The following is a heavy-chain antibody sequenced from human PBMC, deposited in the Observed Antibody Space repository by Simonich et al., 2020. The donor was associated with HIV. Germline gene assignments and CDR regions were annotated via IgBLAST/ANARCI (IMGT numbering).Heavy chain of an antibody. V-gene: IGHV1-2*02. Sequence: QVQLVQSGAEVKKPGASVKVSCKASGYTFTGYYMNWVRKAPGQGLGWMGWINPNRGSTNYAQKFQGRVTMTRDTSISTAYMELSRLRSDDTAVYYCARGGYFDWLSNPDYWGQGTLVTVSS. CDR3: ARGGYFDWLSNPDY. D-gene: IGHD3-9*01. J-gene: IGHJ4*02. CDR1: GYTFTGYY. CDR2: INPNRGST.